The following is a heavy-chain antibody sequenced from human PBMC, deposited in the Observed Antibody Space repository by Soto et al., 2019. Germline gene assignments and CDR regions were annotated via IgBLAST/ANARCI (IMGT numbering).Heavy chain of an antibody. CDR3: ARQIVDTAMVIFDY. Sequence: TLSLTCTVSGGSISSSSYYWGWIRQPPGKGLEWIGSIYYSGSTYYNPSLKSRVTISVDTSKNQFSLKLSSVTAADTAVYYCARQIVDTAMVIFDYWGQGTLVTVSS. V-gene: IGHV4-39*01. CDR2: IYYSGST. D-gene: IGHD5-18*01. J-gene: IGHJ4*02. CDR1: GGSISSSSYY.